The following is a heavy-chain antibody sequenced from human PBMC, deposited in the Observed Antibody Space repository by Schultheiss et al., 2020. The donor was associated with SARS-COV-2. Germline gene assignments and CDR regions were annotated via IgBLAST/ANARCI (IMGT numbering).Heavy chain of an antibody. CDR2: IYHSGST. V-gene: IGHV4-59*12. CDR3: ARDLRYSSGWYYYGMDV. Sequence: SETLSLTCTVSGGSISSYYWSWIRQPPGKGLEWIGEIYHSGSTNYNPSLKSRVTISVDTSKNQFSLKLSSVTAADTAVYYCARDLRYSSGWYYYGMDVWGQGTTVTVSS. D-gene: IGHD6-19*01. CDR1: GGSISSYY. J-gene: IGHJ6*02.